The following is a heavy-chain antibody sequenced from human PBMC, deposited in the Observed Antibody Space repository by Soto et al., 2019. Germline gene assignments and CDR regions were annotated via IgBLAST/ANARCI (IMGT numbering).Heavy chain of an antibody. J-gene: IGHJ4*02. V-gene: IGHV1-24*01. CDR2: IDPEDGKT. CDR3: TTGASAGRRDF. D-gene: IGHD6-13*01. CDR1: GFTFSDLS. Sequence: GASLKVSCKVSGFTFSDLSIHWVRQSPGKGLEWMGGIDPEDGKTIYAPKFQGRITMTEDSSSDTAYLEVNKLMSNDTAFYYCTTGASAGRRDFWGQGTLVTVSS.